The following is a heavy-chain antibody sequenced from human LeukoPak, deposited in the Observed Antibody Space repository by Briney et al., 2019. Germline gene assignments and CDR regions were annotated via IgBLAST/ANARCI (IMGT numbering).Heavy chain of an antibody. Sequence: AGGSLRLSCAASGFTFSSYAMHWVRQAPGKGLEWVAVISYDGSNKYYADSVKGRFTISRDNSKNSLFVQMNSLRAEDTAVYFCAKSRSGSANWALQIFDNWGQGTLVTVSS. J-gene: IGHJ4*02. D-gene: IGHD1-1*01. CDR2: ISYDGSNK. CDR3: AKSRSGSANWALQIFDN. V-gene: IGHV3-30-3*02. CDR1: GFTFSSYA.